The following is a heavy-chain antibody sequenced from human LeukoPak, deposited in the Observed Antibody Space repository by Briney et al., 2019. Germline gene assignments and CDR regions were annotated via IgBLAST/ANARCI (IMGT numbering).Heavy chain of an antibody. D-gene: IGHD3-9*01. V-gene: IGHV1-8*02. CDR2: MNPNSGNT. Sequence: GASVKVSCKASGYTFTSYYMHWVRQAPGQGLEWMGWMNPNSGNTGYAQKFQGRVTMTRNTSISTAYMELSSLRSEDTAVYYCARAPVLRYFDWLQAGFDPWGQGTLVTVSS. CDR3: ARAPVLRYFDWLQAGFDP. CDR1: GYTFTSYY. J-gene: IGHJ5*02.